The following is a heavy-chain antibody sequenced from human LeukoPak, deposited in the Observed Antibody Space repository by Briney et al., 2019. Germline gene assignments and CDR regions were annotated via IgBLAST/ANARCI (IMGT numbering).Heavy chain of an antibody. J-gene: IGHJ6*02. CDR3: ARDGKAPRLDV. Sequence: GGSLRLSCAASGFTVSSNYMSWVRQAPGKGLEWVSVIYTGGSTYYADSVKGRLTISRDNSKNTLYLQMNSLRAEDTAVYYCARDGKAPRLDVWGQGTTVTVSS. V-gene: IGHV3-66*01. D-gene: IGHD1-1*01. CDR1: GFTVSSNY. CDR2: IYTGGST.